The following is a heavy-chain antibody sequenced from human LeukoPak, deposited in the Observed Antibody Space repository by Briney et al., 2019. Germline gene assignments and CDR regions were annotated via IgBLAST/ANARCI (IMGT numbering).Heavy chain of an antibody. CDR2: IAYDGSRA. D-gene: IGHD1-1*01. V-gene: IGHV3-33*01. J-gene: IGHJ4*02. CDR1: GFTFGGYG. Sequence: GGSLRLSCAGSGFTFGGYGMHWFRQTPGKGLEWVAVIAYDGSRAFYADSVKGRFTISRDNSKNTMSVQMDDLRAEDSAVYYCTRYNNDHFDYWGQGTLVTLSS. CDR3: TRYNNDHFDY.